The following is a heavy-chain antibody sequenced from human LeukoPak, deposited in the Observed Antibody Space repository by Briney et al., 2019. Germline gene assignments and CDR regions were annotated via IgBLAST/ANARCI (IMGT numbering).Heavy chain of an antibody. V-gene: IGHV4-59*01. CDR2: IYYSGST. J-gene: IGHJ4*02. Sequence: PSETLSLTCTVSGGSISSYYWSWIRQPPGKGLGWIGYIYYSGSTNYNPSLKSRVTISIDTSKNQFSLKLSSVTAADTAVYYCARQLDYGDQLLDYWGQGTLVTVSS. D-gene: IGHD4-17*01. CDR3: ARQLDYGDQLLDY. CDR1: GGSISSYY.